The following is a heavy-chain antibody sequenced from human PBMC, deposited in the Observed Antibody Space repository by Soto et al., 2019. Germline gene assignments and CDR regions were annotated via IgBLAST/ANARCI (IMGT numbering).Heavy chain of an antibody. CDR2: INHSGST. V-gene: IGHV4-34*01. J-gene: IGHJ4*02. CDR3: ASPKSYRRQFDY. Sequence: SETLSLTCAVYGGSFSGYYWSWIRQPPGKGLEWIGEINHSGSTNYNPSLKSRVTISVDTSKNQFSLKLSSVTAADTAVYYCASPKSYRRQFDYWGQGTLVTVSS. D-gene: IGHD3-16*02. CDR1: GGSFSGYY.